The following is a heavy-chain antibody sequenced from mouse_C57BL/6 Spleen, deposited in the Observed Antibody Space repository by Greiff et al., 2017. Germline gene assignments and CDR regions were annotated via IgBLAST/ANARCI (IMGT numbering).Heavy chain of an antibody. D-gene: IGHD1-1*01. CDR1: GFTFSSYA. J-gene: IGHJ1*03. CDR3: ARDGSSYEYFDV. Sequence: EVHLVESGGGLVKPGGSLKLSCAASGFTFSSYAMSWVRQTPEKRLEWVATISDGGGYTYYPDNVKGRFTISRDNAKNDQYLRMSHVKSEDTARYYSARDGSSYEYFDVWGTGTTVTVSS. CDR2: ISDGGGYT. V-gene: IGHV5-4*01.